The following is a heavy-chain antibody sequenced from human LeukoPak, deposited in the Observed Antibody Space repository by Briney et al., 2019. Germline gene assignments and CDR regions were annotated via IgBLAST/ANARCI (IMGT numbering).Heavy chain of an antibody. CDR1: VGSIRSSSYY. V-gene: IGHV4-39*01. Sequence: SETVSLTRTVSVGSIRSSSYYWGWIRQPPGKGLEWIGSIYYSRSTYYNPSLKKRATISVDTSKDQLSLKLSSVAAAATAVYYCARHQPIVVVPATSFDYWGQGTLVTVSS. J-gene: IGHJ4*02. D-gene: IGHD2-2*01. CDR2: IYYSRST. CDR3: ARHQPIVVVPATSFDY.